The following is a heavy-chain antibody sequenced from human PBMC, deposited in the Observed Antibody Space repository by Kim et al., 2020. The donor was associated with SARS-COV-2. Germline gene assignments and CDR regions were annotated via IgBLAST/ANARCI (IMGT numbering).Heavy chain of an antibody. Sequence: ADSVKGRFTISRDNSKNTLYLQMNSLRAEDTAVHYCARGAGYYYYYGMDVWGQGTTVTVSS. CDR3: ARGAGYYYYYGMDV. V-gene: IGHV3-53*01. D-gene: IGHD6-19*01. J-gene: IGHJ6*02.